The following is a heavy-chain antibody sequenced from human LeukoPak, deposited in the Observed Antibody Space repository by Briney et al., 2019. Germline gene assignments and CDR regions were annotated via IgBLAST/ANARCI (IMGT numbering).Heavy chain of an antibody. V-gene: IGHV3-7*01. CDR3: VYGGSYYVA. Sequence: GGSLRLSCAASGFTFTKYWMTWVRQAPGKGLELVANIKEDGSEKYYVDSVKGRFIISRDNGKNSLYLQMNSLRAEDTAVYLCVYGGSYYVAWGQGTLVTVSS. CDR1: GFTFTKYW. J-gene: IGHJ5*02. D-gene: IGHD1-26*01. CDR2: IKEDGSEK.